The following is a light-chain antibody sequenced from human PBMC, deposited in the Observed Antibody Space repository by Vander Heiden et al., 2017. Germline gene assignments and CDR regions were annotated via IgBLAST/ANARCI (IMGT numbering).Light chain of an antibody. Sequence: DIQMTQSPSSLSASVGDRVTITCRANQSISSYLNWYQQKPGKAPKLLIYAASSLQSAVPSRFPGSASGTDFTLTISSLQPEDIATYYCHESDSTPFTFGHGTKVDIK. CDR2: AAS. CDR1: QSISSY. CDR3: HESDSTPFT. J-gene: IGKJ3*01. V-gene: IGKV1-39*01.